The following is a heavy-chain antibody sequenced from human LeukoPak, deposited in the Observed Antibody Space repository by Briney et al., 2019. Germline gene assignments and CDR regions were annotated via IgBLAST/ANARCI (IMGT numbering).Heavy chain of an antibody. CDR1: GFTFSSYA. CDR3: ARDFFHSDISRPFDY. Sequence: GGSLRLSCAASGFTFSSYAMHWVRQAPGKGLEWVAVISYDGSNKYYADSVKGRFTISRDNSKNTLYLQMNSLRAEDTAVYYCARDFFHSDISRPFDYWGQGTLVTVSS. J-gene: IGHJ4*02. CDR2: ISYDGSNK. D-gene: IGHD3-3*02. V-gene: IGHV3-30*04.